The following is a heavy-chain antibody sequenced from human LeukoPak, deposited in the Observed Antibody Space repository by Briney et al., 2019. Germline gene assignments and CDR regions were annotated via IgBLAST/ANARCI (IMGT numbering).Heavy chain of an antibody. CDR3: ARDPSGGSYFARRFYYFDY. CDR1: GYTFTSYY. V-gene: IGHV1-46*01. J-gene: IGHJ4*02. D-gene: IGHD1-26*01. Sequence: GASVKVSCKASGYTFTSYYMHWVRQAPGQGLEWMGIINPSGGSTSYAQKFQGRVTMTRDTSTSTVYMELSSLRSEDTAVYYCARDPSGGSYFARRFYYFDYWGQGTLVTVSS. CDR2: INPSGGST.